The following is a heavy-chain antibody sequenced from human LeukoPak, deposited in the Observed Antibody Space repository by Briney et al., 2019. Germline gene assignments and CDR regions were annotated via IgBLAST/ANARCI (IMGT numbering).Heavy chain of an antibody. Sequence: PGGSLRLSCAVSGFTFSSYWMHWVRQAPGKGLVWVSRVNSDGSSTSYADSVKGRFTISRDNAKNTLYLQMNSLRAEDTAVYYCAVTLYYYDSSGFRIWGQGTLVTVSS. CDR2: VNSDGSST. CDR3: AVTLYYYDSSGFRI. D-gene: IGHD3-22*01. J-gene: IGHJ4*02. V-gene: IGHV3-74*01. CDR1: GFTFSSYW.